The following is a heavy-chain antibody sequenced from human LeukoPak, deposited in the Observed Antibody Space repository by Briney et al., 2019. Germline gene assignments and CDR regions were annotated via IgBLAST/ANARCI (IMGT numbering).Heavy chain of an antibody. J-gene: IGHJ4*02. D-gene: IGHD3-22*01. CDR3: ATSDDSSGSD. CDR2: INQEGSTI. CDR1: GFTFSGYW. Sequence: GGSLRLSCAASGFTFSGYWMSWVRQAPGKGLEWVANINQEGSTIHYVDSAKGRFTISRDNAKNSLYLQMNYLRAEDTALYYCATSDDSSGSDWGQGTLVTVSS. V-gene: IGHV3-7*01.